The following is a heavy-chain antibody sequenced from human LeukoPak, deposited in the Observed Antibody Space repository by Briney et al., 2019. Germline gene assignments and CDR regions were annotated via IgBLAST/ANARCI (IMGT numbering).Heavy chain of an antibody. D-gene: IGHD6-6*01. CDR1: GGSISSGIYY. Sequence: PSETLSLTCTVSGGSISSGIYYWGWIRQPPGKGLEWIGSIYYSGSTYYNPSLKSRVTISVDTSKNQFSLKLSSVTAADTAVYYCARRRQYSSSSYWFDPWGQGTLVTVSS. V-gene: IGHV4-39*01. CDR2: IYYSGST. J-gene: IGHJ5*02. CDR3: ARRRQYSSSSYWFDP.